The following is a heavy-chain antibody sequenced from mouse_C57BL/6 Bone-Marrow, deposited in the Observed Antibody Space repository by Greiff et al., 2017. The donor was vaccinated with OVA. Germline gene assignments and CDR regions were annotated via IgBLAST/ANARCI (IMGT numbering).Heavy chain of an antibody. J-gene: IGHJ4*01. V-gene: IGHV1-59*01. CDR3: ARDGDYDAMDN. Sequence: VQLQQPGAELVRPGTSVKLSCKASGYTFTSYWMHWVKQRPGQGLEWIGVIDPSDSYTNYNQKFKGKATLTVDTSSSTAYMQLSSLTSEDSAVYYCARDGDYDAMDNWGQGTSVTVSS. CDR2: IDPSDSYT. D-gene: IGHD2-13*01. CDR1: GYTFTSYW.